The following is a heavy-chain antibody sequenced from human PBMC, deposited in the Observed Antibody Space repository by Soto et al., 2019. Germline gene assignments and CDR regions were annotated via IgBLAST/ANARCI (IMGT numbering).Heavy chain of an antibody. D-gene: IGHD3-16*01. CDR1: GGSISSGGYY. CDR2: IYYSGST. CDR3: ARGDPWDYVWGSPRNWFDP. Sequence: KPSETLSLTCTVSGGSISSGGYYWSWIRQHPGKGLEWIGYIYYSGSTYYNPSLKSRVTISVDTSKNQFSLKLSSVTAADTAVYYCARGDPWDYVWGSPRNWFDPWGQGTLVTVSS. V-gene: IGHV4-31*03. J-gene: IGHJ5*02.